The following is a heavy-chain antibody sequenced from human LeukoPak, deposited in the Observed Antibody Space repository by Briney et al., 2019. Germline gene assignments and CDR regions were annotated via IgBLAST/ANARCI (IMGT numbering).Heavy chain of an antibody. CDR2: ISYDGSNK. CDR3: AKDPWVSYYDSSGY. CDR1: GFTFSSYG. Sequence: QAGGSLRLSCAASGFTFSSYGMHWVRQAPGKGLEWVAVISYDGSNKYYADSVKGRFTISRDNSKTTLYLQMNSLRAEDTAVYYCAKDPWVSYYDSSGYWGQGTLVTVSS. J-gene: IGHJ4*02. V-gene: IGHV3-30*18. D-gene: IGHD3-22*01.